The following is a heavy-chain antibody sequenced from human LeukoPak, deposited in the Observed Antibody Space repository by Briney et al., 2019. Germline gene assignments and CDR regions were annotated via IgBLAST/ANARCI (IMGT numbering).Heavy chain of an antibody. Sequence: GGSLRLSCAASGFTFSSYTINWVRQAPGKGLEWVSSISSSSSASTIYYADSVKGRFTISRDNAKNSLYLQMNSLRAEDTAVYYCARDALPYYYDNSAYYWGYWGQGTLVTVSS. J-gene: IGHJ4*02. V-gene: IGHV3-48*04. D-gene: IGHD3-22*01. CDR1: GFTFSSYT. CDR2: ISSSSSASTI. CDR3: ARDALPYYYDNSAYYWGY.